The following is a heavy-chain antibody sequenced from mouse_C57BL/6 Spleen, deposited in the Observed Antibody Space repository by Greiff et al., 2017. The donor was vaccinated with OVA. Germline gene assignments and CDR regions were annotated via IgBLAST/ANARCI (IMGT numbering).Heavy chain of an antibody. J-gene: IGHJ2*01. CDR1: GYTFTSYT. CDR3: ARSSDGSLDY. CDR2: INPSSGYT. V-gene: IGHV1-4*01. D-gene: IGHD2-3*01. Sequence: VQLQQSGAELARPGASVKMSCKASGYTFTSYTMHWVKQRPGQGLEWIGYINPSSGYTKYNQKFKDKATLTADKSSSTAYMQLSSLTSEDSAVYYCARSSDGSLDYWGQGTTLTVSS.